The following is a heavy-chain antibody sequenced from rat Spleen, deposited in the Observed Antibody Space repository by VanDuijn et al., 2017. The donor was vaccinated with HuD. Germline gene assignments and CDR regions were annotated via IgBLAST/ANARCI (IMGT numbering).Heavy chain of an antibody. CDR3: ARHELPGYNWYFDF. CDR2: ISTAGSNT. D-gene: IGHD1-4*01. V-gene: IGHV5S13*01. CDR1: GFTFSDHG. J-gene: IGHJ1*01. Sequence: EVQLVESGGGLVQPGRSLKLSCAGSGFTFSDHGMAWVRQTPTKGLEWVAYISTAGSNTFYRDSVKGRFTISRDNDKSTLHLQMDSLRSEDTATYYCARHELPGYNWYFDFWGPGTMVTVSS.